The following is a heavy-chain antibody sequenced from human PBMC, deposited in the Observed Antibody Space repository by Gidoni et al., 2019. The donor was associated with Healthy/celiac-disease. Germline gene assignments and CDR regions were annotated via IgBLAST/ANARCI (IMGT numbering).Heavy chain of an antibody. V-gene: IGHV3-30*18. CDR1: GFTFSSYG. CDR2: ISDDGSNK. CDR3: AKDALLLWFRELNRLNFDY. J-gene: IGHJ4*02. D-gene: IGHD3-10*01. Sequence: QVQLVESGGGVVQPGRSLRPSCAASGFTFSSYGMHWVRPAPGKGLGWVEVISDDGSNKYYADSVKGRFTISRDNSKNTLYLQMNSLRAEDTAVYYCAKDALLLWFRELNRLNFDYWGQGTLVTVSS.